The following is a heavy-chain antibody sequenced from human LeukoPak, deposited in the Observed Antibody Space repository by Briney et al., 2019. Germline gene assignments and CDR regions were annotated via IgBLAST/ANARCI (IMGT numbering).Heavy chain of an antibody. D-gene: IGHD1-7*01. V-gene: IGHV3-23*01. Sequence: GGSLRLSCAASGLTFTGYAMSWFRQAPGKGLEWVSAISGSGGSTYYADSVKGRFTISRDNSKNTLYLQMNSLRAEDTAVYYCAKSDNWNYGNYFDYWGQGTLVTVSS. CDR3: AKSDNWNYGNYFDY. CDR2: ISGSGGST. J-gene: IGHJ4*02. CDR1: GLTFTGYA.